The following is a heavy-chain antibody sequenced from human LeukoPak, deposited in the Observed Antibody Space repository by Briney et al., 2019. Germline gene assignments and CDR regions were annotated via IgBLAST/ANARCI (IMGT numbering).Heavy chain of an antibody. J-gene: IGHJ4*02. CDR3: ARGNYYDSSGYEDP. Sequence: PSETLSLTCTVSGGSISSSSYYWSWIRQPPGKGLEWIGEINHSGSTNYNPSLKSRVTISVDTSKNQFSLKLSSVTAADTAVYYCARGNYYDSSGYEDPWGQGTLVTVSS. CDR1: GGSISSSSYY. CDR2: INHSGST. V-gene: IGHV4-39*07. D-gene: IGHD3-22*01.